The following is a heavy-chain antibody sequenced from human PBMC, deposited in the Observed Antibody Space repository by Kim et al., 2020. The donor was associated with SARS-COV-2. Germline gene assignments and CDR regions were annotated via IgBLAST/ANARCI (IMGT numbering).Heavy chain of an antibody. V-gene: IGHV4-30-2*01. CDR1: GGSISSGGYS. CDR3: ARDRGEYCSGGSCYSHRYFDL. Sequence: SETLSLTCAVSGGSISSGGYSWSWIRQPPGKGLEWIGYIYHSGSTYYNPSLKSRVTISVDRSKNQFSLKLSSVTAADTAVYYCARDRGEYCSGGSCYSHRYFDLWGRGTLVTVSS. D-gene: IGHD2-15*01. CDR2: IYHSGST. J-gene: IGHJ2*01.